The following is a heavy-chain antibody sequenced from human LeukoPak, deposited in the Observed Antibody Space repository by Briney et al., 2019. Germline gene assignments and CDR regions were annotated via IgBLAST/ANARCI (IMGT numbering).Heavy chain of an antibody. V-gene: IGHV4-39*01. CDR3: ARHGYWGGSYSFMLKYNWFDP. Sequence: SETLSLTCTVSGGSISSDISYWAWVRQPPEKGLEWIGTIFYSGSSYYNPSLKSRVTISVDTSKNQFSLKLSSVTAADTAVYYCARHGYWGGSYSFMLKYNWFDPWGQGTLVTVSS. CDR2: IFYSGSS. CDR1: GGSISSDISY. D-gene: IGHD1-26*01. J-gene: IGHJ5*02.